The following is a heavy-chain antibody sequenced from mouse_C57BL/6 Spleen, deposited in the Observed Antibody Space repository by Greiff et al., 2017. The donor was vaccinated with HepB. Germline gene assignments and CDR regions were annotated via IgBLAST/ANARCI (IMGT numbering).Heavy chain of an antibody. CDR1: GYTFPGYW. CDR3: ARYYYGIPYYFDY. Sequence: VQLQQPGAELVKPGASVKLSCKASGYTFPGYWMHWVKQRPGRGLEWIGRIDPNGGGTKYNEKFKSKATLTVDKPSSTAYMQLSSLTSEDSAVYYCARYYYGIPYYFDYWGQGTTLTVSS. D-gene: IGHD1-1*01. CDR2: IDPNGGGT. J-gene: IGHJ2*01. V-gene: IGHV1-72*01.